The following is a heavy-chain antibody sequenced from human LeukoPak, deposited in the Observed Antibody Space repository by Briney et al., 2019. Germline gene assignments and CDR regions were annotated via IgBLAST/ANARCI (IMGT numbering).Heavy chain of an antibody. CDR3: VKGSSTSYTAVVDY. CDR2: ISSNGGST. CDR1: GFTFSSYA. J-gene: IGHJ4*02. V-gene: IGHV3-64D*06. Sequence: GGSLRLSCSASGFTFSSYAMHWVRQAPGKGLEYVSAISSNGGSTYYADSVKGRFTISRDNSKNTLYLQMSSLRAEDTAVYYCVKGSSTSYTAVVDYWGQGTLVTVSS. D-gene: IGHD2-2*01.